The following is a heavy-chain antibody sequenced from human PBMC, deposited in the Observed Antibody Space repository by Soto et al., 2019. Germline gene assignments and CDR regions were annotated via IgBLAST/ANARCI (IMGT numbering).Heavy chain of an antibody. J-gene: IGHJ6*02. CDR3: ARADRDYSSSWYFYYYCMYV. CDR1: GFTFSSYA. V-gene: IGHV3-30-3*01. CDR2: ISYDGSNK. D-gene: IGHD6-13*01. Sequence: GGSLRLSCAASGFTFSSYAMHWVRQAPGKGLEWVAVISYDGSNKYYADSVKGRFTISRDNSKNTLYLQMNSLRAEDTAVYYCARADRDYSSSWYFYYYCMYVWGQGTTVTVSS.